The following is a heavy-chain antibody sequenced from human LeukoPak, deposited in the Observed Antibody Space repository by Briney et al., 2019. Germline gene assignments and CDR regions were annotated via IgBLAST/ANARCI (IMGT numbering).Heavy chain of an antibody. CDR2: IYTSGST. D-gene: IGHD3-10*01. CDR3: ARDNNYYGSGSYHDY. Sequence: SETLSLTCTVSGYSISSSSYYWGWIRQPPGKGLEWIGRIYTSGSTNYNPSLKSRVTMSVDTSKNQFSLKLSSVTAADTAVYYCARDNNYYGSGSYHDYWGQGTLVTVSS. CDR1: GYSISSSSYY. J-gene: IGHJ4*02. V-gene: IGHV4-39*07.